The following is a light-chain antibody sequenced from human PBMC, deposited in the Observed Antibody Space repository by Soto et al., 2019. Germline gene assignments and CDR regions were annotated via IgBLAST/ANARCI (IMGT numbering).Light chain of an antibody. CDR3: QQRSNWPIT. CDR1: QSVSRY. Sequence: EIVLTQSPATLSLSPGERATLSCRASQSVSRYLAWYQQKPGQAPRLLIYDASNRATGIPARFSGSGFGTDFTLTISSLEPEDFAVYYCQQRSNWPITFGQGTRLEIK. J-gene: IGKJ5*01. V-gene: IGKV3-11*01. CDR2: DAS.